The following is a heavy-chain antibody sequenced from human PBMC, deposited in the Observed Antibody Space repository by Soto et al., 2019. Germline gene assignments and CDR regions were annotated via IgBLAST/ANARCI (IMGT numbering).Heavy chain of an antibody. J-gene: IGHJ3*02. CDR1: GGSISSSSYY. CDR2: IYYSGST. D-gene: IGHD1-26*01. CDR3: ASLIVTVDAFDI. V-gene: IGHV4-39*01. Sequence: SETLSLTCTVSGGSISSSSYYWGWIRQPPGKGLEWIGSIYYSGSTYYNPSLKSRVTISVDTSKNQFSLKLSSVTAADTAVYYCASLIVTVDAFDIWGQGTMVTVSS.